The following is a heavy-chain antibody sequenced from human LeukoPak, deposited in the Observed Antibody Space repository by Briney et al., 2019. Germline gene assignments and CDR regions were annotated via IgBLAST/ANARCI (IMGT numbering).Heavy chain of an antibody. V-gene: IGHV3-7*01. J-gene: IGHJ5*02. CDR2: IKQDGSEK. CDR3: ARDRPYCSGGSCFLEAASNNR. D-gene: IGHD2-15*01. Sequence: PGGSLRLSCAASGFTFSSYWMSWVRQAPGKGLEWVANIKQDGSEKYYVDSVKGRFTIPRDNAKNSLYLQMNSLRAEDTAVYYCARDRPYCSGGSCFLEAASNNRWGQGTLVTVSS. CDR1: GFTFSSYW.